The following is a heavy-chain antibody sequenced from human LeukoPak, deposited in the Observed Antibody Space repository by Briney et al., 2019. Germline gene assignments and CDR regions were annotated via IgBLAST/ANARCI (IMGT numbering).Heavy chain of an antibody. D-gene: IGHD1-26*01. CDR3: ARDFLLSTWTVMDV. CDR1: GYTFTGYY. CDR2: INPNSGGT. Sequence: ASVKVSCKASGYTFTGYYMHWVRPAPGQGLEWMGWINPNSGGTNYAQKFQGRVTMTRDTSISTAYMELSRLRSDNTAVYYCARDFLLSTWTVMDVWGQGTTVTVSS. J-gene: IGHJ6*02. V-gene: IGHV1-2*02.